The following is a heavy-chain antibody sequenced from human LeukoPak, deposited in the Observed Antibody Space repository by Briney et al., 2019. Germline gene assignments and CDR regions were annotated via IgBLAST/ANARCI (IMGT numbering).Heavy chain of an antibody. CDR2: ISSNGGST. CDR3: ARVQTGTTCSSYYFDY. D-gene: IGHD1-7*01. V-gene: IGHV3-64*01. CDR1: GFTFSSYA. Sequence: GGSLRLSCAASGFTFSSYAMHWVRQAPGKGLEYVSAISSNGGSTYYANSVKGRFTISRDNSKNTLYLQMGSLRAEDMAVYYCARVQTGTTCSSYYFDYWGQGTLVTVSS. J-gene: IGHJ4*02.